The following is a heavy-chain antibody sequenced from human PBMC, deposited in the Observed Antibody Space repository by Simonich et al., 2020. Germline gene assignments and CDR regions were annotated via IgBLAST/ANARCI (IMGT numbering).Heavy chain of an antibody. Sequence: EVQLLESGGGLVQPGGSLRLSCAASGFTFSSYAMSWVRQAPWKGRVWVSAISGSGGSTYYADSVKGRFTISRDKSKNTLYLQMNSLRAEDTAVYYCAKEESYSSTSCYDAFDIWGQGTMVTVSS. V-gene: IGHV3-23*01. J-gene: IGHJ3*02. CDR2: ISGSGGST. CDR3: AKEESYSSTSCYDAFDI. CDR1: GFTFSSYA. D-gene: IGHD2-2*01.